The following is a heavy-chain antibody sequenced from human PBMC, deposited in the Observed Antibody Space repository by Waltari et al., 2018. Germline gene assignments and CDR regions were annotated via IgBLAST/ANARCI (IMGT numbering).Heavy chain of an antibody. Sequence: QVQLVQSGAEVKKPGASVQVSCKASGYTFTSYDINWVRPATGQGLEWMGWMNPNSGNTGYAQKFQGRVTITRNTSISTAYMELSSLRSEDTAVYYCARAGPYYYYYYGMDVWGQGTTVTVSS. D-gene: IGHD2-8*02. J-gene: IGHJ6*02. V-gene: IGHV1-8*03. CDR1: GYTFTSYD. CDR2: MNPNSGNT. CDR3: ARAGPYYYYYYGMDV.